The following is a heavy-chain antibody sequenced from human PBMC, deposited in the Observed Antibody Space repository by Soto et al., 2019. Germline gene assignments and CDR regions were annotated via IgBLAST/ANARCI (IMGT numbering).Heavy chain of an antibody. D-gene: IGHD5-12*01. Sequence: QGQLVQSGAEVKNPGASVKLSCKASGYSFSDYAIQWLRQAPGQRLEWMGWINAGNGNTKYSQKFQGRVSITRDTSASTAHMELSSLRSEDTAVYYCAKANSGDDDEFDYWGQGTLVTVSS. V-gene: IGHV1-3*01. CDR1: GYSFSDYA. J-gene: IGHJ4*02. CDR3: AKANSGDDDEFDY. CDR2: INAGNGNT.